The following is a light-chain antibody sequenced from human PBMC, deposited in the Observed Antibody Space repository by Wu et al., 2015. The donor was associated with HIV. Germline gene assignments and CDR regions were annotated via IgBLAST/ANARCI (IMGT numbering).Light chain of an antibody. CDR3: QRYGSSSYT. Sequence: ETVLTQSPGTLSLSPGERVTLSCRASQTVNSKYLAWYQQKFGQPPRLLIYGSSIRATGIPDRFSGSGSGTDFSLTISRLEPEDFAVYYCQRYGSSSYTFGQGTKLE. J-gene: IGKJ2*01. CDR2: GSS. V-gene: IGKV3-20*01. CDR1: QTVNSKY.